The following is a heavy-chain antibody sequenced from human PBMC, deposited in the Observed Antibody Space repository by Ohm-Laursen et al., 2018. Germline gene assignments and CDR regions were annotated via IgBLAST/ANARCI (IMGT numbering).Heavy chain of an antibody. V-gene: IGHV3-23*01. Sequence: SLRLSCAASGLTLTNYAMIWVRQAPGKGLEWVSAISGSGSTLYADSVKGRFTIFRDNSKNTLFLQMNTLRAEDTAVYYCAKGGGTGVWGQGTTVSVSS. CDR3: AKGGGTGV. J-gene: IGHJ6*02. D-gene: IGHD5-12*01. CDR1: GLTLTNYA. CDR2: ISGSGST.